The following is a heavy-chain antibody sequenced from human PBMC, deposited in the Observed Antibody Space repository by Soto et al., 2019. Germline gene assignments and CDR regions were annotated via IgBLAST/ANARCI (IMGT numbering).Heavy chain of an antibody. Sequence: SETLSLTCAVSGGSISSGGYSWSWIRQPPGKGLEWIGYIYHSGSTYYNPSLKSRVTISVDRSKNQFSLKLSSVTAADTAVYYCAARENQDQGKYKWFDPWGQGTLVTVSS. CDR2: IYHSGST. D-gene: IGHD2-2*01. V-gene: IGHV4-30-2*01. CDR3: AARENQDQGKYKWFDP. J-gene: IGHJ5*02. CDR1: GGSISSGGYS.